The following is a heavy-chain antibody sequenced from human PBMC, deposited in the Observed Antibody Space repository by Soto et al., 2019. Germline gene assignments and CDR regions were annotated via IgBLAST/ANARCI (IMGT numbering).Heavy chain of an antibody. CDR1: GGSISSSSYY. J-gene: IGHJ5*02. CDR3: ARQVAITKKNWFDP. Sequence: QLQLQESGPGLVKPSETLSLTCTVSGGSISSSSYYWGWIRQPPGKGLEWIGSIYYSGSTYYNPSLKSRVTISVDTSKNLFSRKLSSVTAADTAVYYCARQVAITKKNWFDPWGQGTLVTVSS. D-gene: IGHD1-20*01. CDR2: IYYSGST. V-gene: IGHV4-39*01.